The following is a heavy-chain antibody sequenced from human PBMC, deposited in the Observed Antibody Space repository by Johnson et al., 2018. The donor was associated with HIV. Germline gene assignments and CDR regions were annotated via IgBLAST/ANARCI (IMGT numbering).Heavy chain of an antibody. CDR2: IWYDGSNK. J-gene: IGHJ3*02. CDR1: GFTFSSYG. Sequence: QVQLVESGGGVVQPGRSPRLSCAASGFTFSSYGMHWVRQAPGKGLEWVAVIWYDGSNKYYADSVKGRFTISRDNSKNTLYLQRNSLRAEDTAVYYCASSYDVWSGYPTNAFDIWGQGTMVTVSS. D-gene: IGHD3-3*01. CDR3: ASSYDVWSGYPTNAFDI. V-gene: IGHV3-33*01.